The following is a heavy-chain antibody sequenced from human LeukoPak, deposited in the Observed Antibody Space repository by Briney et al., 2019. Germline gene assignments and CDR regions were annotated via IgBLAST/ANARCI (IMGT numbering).Heavy chain of an antibody. Sequence: PSETLSLTCTVSGGSISSSSYYWGWIRQPPGKGLEWIVNIFYSGSTYYNPSLKSRVTISVDTSKNQFSLKLSSVTAADTAMYYCARNFYDSSVAFDIWGQGTMLTVSS. CDR1: GGSISSSSYY. D-gene: IGHD3-22*01. V-gene: IGHV4-39*01. CDR2: IFYSGST. CDR3: ARNFYDSSVAFDI. J-gene: IGHJ3*02.